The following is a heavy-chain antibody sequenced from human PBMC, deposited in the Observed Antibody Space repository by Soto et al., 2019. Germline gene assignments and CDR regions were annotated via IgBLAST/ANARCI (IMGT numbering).Heavy chain of an antibody. CDR2: ISYDGSNK. V-gene: IGHV3-30*18. J-gene: IGHJ6*02. CDR1: GFTFSSYG. Sequence: WGSLRLSCAASGFTFSSYGMHWVRQAPGKGLEWVAVISYDGSNKYYADSVKGRFTISRDNSKNTLYLQMNSLRAEDTAVYYCAKDIGEGSSSPGEYYYYYGMDVWGQGTTVTVSS. D-gene: IGHD6-6*01. CDR3: AKDIGEGSSSPGEYYYYYGMDV.